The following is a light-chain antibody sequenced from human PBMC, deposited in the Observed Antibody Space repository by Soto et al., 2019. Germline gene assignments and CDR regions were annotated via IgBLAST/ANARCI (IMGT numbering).Light chain of an antibody. CDR3: QSYDSSLSGVV. CDR2: GNS. CDR1: SSNIGAGYD. Sequence: QAVVTQPPSVSGAPGQRVTISCTGSSSNIGAGYDVHWYQQLPGTAPKLLIYGNSNRPSGFPDRFSGSKSGTSASLAITGLQSEDEADYYCQSYDSSLSGVVFGGGTKLTVL. J-gene: IGLJ2*01. V-gene: IGLV1-40*01.